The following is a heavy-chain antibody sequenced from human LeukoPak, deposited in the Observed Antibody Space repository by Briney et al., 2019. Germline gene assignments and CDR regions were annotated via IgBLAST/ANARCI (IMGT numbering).Heavy chain of an antibody. Sequence: SETLSPTCAVYGGSFSGYYWSWIRQSPGEGLEWFGEINDSGVTNCNPSLESRVILSVDTSTNQFSLRLSSLTGEDTAVYYCARRLVDSSASQVSDHLGQGRLVSVCS. CDR2: INDSGVT. CDR3: ARRLVDSSASQVSDH. CDR1: GGSFSGYY. D-gene: IGHD2-2*01. V-gene: IGHV4-34*01. J-gene: IGHJ4*02.